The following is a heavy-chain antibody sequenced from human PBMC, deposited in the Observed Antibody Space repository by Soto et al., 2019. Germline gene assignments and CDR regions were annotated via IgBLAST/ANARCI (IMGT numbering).Heavy chain of an antibody. Sequence: LSLTCTVSGGSVSTGMKYWGWVRQPPGKALEFIGYMYKTGVTLLNSSLKSRVTLSMETSKNQFSLTLSSVTAADTAVYFCMKAHESGDFLGMSVWGPGTTVTVSS. D-gene: IGHD3-10*01. CDR1: GGSVSTGMKY. V-gene: IGHV4-61*01. CDR3: MKAHESGDFLGMSV. CDR2: MYKTGVT. J-gene: IGHJ6*02.